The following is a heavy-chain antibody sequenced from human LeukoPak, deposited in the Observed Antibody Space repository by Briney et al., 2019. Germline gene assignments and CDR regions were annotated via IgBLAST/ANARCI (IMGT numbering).Heavy chain of an antibody. CDR3: ARGYGDYRGFDP. D-gene: IGHD4-17*01. J-gene: IGHJ5*02. CDR1: GGSISSYY. CDR2: IYYSGSI. Sequence: PSETLSLTCTVFGGSISSYYWSWIRQPPGKGLEWIGYIYYSGSINYNPSLKSRVTISVDTSKNQFSLKLRSVTAADTAVYYCARGYGDYRGFDPWGQGTLVTVSS. V-gene: IGHV4-59*01.